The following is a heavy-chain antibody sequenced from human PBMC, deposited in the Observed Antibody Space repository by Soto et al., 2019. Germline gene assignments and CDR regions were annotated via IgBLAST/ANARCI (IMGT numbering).Heavy chain of an antibody. CDR2: IYYSGST. Sequence: SETLSLTCTVSGGSISSGGYYWSWIRQHPGKGLEWIGYIYYSGSTYYNPSLKSRVTISVDTSKNQFSLKLSSVTAADTAVYYCARHVSSTVVVAAKGFDYWGQGTLVTVSS. D-gene: IGHD2-15*01. CDR1: GGSISSGGYY. J-gene: IGHJ4*02. V-gene: IGHV4-31*03. CDR3: ARHVSSTVVVAAKGFDY.